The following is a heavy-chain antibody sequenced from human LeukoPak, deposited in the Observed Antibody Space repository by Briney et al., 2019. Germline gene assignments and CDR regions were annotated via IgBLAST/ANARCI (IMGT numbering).Heavy chain of an antibody. CDR3: ARGLSYYDYVWGSYRYSCFDY. Sequence: SETLSLTCAVYGGSFSGYYWSWICQPPGKGLEWIGEINHSGSTNYNPSLKSRVTISVDTSKNQFSLKLSSVTAADTAVYYCARGLSYYDYVWGSYRYSCFDYWGQGTLVTVSS. CDR1: GGSFSGYY. CDR2: INHSGST. V-gene: IGHV4-34*01. J-gene: IGHJ4*02. D-gene: IGHD3-16*02.